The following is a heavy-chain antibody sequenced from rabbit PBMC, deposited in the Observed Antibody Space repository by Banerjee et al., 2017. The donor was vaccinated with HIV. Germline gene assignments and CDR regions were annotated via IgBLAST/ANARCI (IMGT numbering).Heavy chain of an antibody. CDR3: ARDLPGVIGWNLNL. J-gene: IGHJ4*01. Sequence: QLTETGGGLVQPGGSLTLSCKASGIDFTNYYITWVRQAPGKGLEWIGIIYPAKGSTDYASWVNGRFTISSDNAQSTVDLKMTSLTVADTATYFCARDLPGVIGWNLNLWGPGTLVTVS. CDR1: GIDFTNYY. CDR2: IYPAKGST. D-gene: IGHD1-1*01. V-gene: IGHV1S7*01.